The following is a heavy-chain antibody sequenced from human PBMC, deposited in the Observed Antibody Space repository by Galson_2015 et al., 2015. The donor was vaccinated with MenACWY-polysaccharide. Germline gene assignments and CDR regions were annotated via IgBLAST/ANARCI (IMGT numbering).Heavy chain of an antibody. D-gene: IGHD3-10*01. CDR3: ARGRRVRGVFFDQ. Sequence: SLRLSCAASGFTFSNFWMSWVRQAPGKELEWVASIKQDGSEKYLVDSVKGRFTISRDNAENSLFLQMNSLRAEDTAVYYCARGRRVRGVFFDQWGQGTLVTVSS. CDR2: IKQDGSEK. CDR1: GFTFSNFW. J-gene: IGHJ4*02. V-gene: IGHV3-7*01.